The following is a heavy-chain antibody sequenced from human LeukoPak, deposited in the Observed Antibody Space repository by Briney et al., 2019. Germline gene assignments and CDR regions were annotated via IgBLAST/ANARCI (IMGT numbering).Heavy chain of an antibody. D-gene: IGHD1-26*01. J-gene: IGHJ4*02. V-gene: IGHV4-61*02. CDR3: ARDRRREVVGATGFDY. CDR2: IYISGST. Sequence: SETLSLTCTVSGGSFSSGLYYWTWIRQPAGKGLEWIGRIYISGSTNYNPSLKSRVTISRDTSKNEFSLKLSSVTAADTAVYYCARDRRREVVGATGFDYWGQGTLVTVSS. CDR1: GGSFSSGLYY.